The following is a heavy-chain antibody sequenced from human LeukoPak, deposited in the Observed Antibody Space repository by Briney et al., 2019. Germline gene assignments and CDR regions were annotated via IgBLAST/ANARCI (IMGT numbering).Heavy chain of an antibody. CDR2: MYTLGNT. J-gene: IGHJ6*03. CDR3: AKDGGTYPYFLDV. Sequence: GGSLRLSCAASGFTVSTNYMTWIRQAPGKGLEWVSVMYTLGNTDYADSVRGRFTISRDNSKNTLYLQMNSLRAEDTAIYICAKDGGTYPYFLDVWGKGTTVIVSS. CDR1: GFTVSTNY. V-gene: IGHV3-53*01. D-gene: IGHD1-26*01.